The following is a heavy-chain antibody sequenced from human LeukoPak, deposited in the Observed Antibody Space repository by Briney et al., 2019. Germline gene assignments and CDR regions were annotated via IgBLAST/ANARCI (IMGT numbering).Heavy chain of an antibody. CDR1: GFTFSTYG. CDR2: ISYDGGNK. D-gene: IGHD7-27*01. Sequence: GRSLRLSCAASGFTFSTYGMYWVRQAPGKGLEWVAVISYDGGNKYYADSVKGRFTISRDNSKNTLYLQMNSLRAEDTAVYYCAKDHQTGDVQNWGQGTLVTVSS. J-gene: IGHJ4*02. V-gene: IGHV3-30*18. CDR3: AKDHQTGDVQN.